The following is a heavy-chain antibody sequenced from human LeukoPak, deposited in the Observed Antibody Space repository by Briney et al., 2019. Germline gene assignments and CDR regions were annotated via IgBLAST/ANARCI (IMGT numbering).Heavy chain of an antibody. D-gene: IGHD6-19*01. CDR3: SRLSGNGWNYHDY. CDR1: TFTFSLYE. J-gene: IGHJ4*02. V-gene: IGHV3-48*03. Sequence: PGGSLRLSCAASTFTFSLYEMNWIRQAPGRGLDWISYISSSGSTKYYADSVKGRVTISRDNAKNSLYLQMNSLRAEDTAVYYCSRLSGNGWNYHDYWGQGTLVAVSS. CDR2: ISSSGSTK.